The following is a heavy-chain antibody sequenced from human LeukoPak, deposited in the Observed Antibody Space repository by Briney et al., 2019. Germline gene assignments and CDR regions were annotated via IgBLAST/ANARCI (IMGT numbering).Heavy chain of an antibody. V-gene: IGHV4-59*01. Sequence: SETLSLTCTVSGGSISNYWGSWIRQPPGKGLEWIGYVFDSRSTNYNPSLKSRVTISVDTSKKQFSLKVSSVTAADTAVYYCARGYSSGWNYLDYWGQGTLVTVSS. CDR1: GGSISNYW. CDR2: VFDSRST. CDR3: ARGYSSGWNYLDY. D-gene: IGHD6-25*01. J-gene: IGHJ4*02.